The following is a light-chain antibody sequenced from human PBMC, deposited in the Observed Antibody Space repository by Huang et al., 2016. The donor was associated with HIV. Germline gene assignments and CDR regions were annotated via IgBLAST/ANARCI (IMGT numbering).Light chain of an antibody. V-gene: IGKV2-30*01. Sequence: DVVMTQSPLSLPVTLGQPASISCRSSQSLVYSDGNTYLNWFQQRPGQSPRRLIYKVYNRDSGVPDRFSGSGSGTDFTLKISRVEAEDVGVYYCMQGTQWPPTFGQGTKVEIK. J-gene: IGKJ1*01. CDR2: KVY. CDR1: QSLVYSDGNTY. CDR3: MQGTQWPPT.